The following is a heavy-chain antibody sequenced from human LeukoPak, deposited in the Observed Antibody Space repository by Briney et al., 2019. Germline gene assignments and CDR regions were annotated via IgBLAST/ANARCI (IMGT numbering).Heavy chain of an antibody. J-gene: IGHJ6*03. CDR1: GGSISNYY. CDR3: ARAGLRFLEWPYYYYMDV. Sequence: SETLSLTCTVSGGSISNYYWSWIRQPPGKGLEWIGYICYSGSTNYNPSLKSRVTISVDTSKNQFSLKLSSVTAADTAVYYCARAGLRFLEWPYYYYMDVWGKGTTVTVSS. CDR2: ICYSGST. V-gene: IGHV4-59*01. D-gene: IGHD3-3*01.